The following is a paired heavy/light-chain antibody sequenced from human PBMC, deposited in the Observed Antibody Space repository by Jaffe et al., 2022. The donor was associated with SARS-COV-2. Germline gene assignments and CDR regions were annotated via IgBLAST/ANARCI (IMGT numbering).Heavy chain of an antibody. Sequence: QVQLVESGGGLVKPGGSLRLSCAASGFTFSDYYMSWIRQAPGKGLEWVSYISSSGSTIYYADSVKGRFTISRDNAKNSLYLQMNSLRAEDTAVYYCARVVRGVMHATWYYYYYMDVWGKGTTVTVSS. D-gene: IGHD3-10*01. CDR1: GFTFSDYY. CDR3: ARVVRGVMHATWYYYYYMDV. CDR2: ISSSGSTI. J-gene: IGHJ6*03. V-gene: IGHV3-11*01.
Light chain of an antibody. J-gene: IGKJ2*01. CDR3: QQET. Sequence: EIVLTQSPGTLSLSPGERATLSCRASQSVSSSYLAWYQQKPGQAPRLLIYGASSRATGIPDRFSGSGSGTDFTLTISRLEPEDFAVYYCQQETFGQGTKLEIK. CDR1: QSVSSSY. CDR2: GAS. V-gene: IGKV3-20*01.